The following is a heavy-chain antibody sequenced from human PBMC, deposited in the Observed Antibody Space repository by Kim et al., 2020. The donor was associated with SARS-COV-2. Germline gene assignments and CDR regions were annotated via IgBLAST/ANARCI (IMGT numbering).Heavy chain of an antibody. V-gene: IGHV4-4*02. CDR1: GGSITTTDW. D-gene: IGHD6-19*01. CDR2: IQQSGST. CDR3: AFRSGVYRSFDY. J-gene: IGHJ4*02. Sequence: SETLSLTCAVSGGSITTTDWWSWVRQPPGKGLEWIGEIQQSGSTNYNPSLKSRLTISLDKPNNQFSLQLSSVTAADTAVYFCAFRSGVYRSFDYGGQGSLVTVSS.